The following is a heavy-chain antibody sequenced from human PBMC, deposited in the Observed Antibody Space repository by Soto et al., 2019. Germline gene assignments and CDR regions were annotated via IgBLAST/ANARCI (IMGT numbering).Heavy chain of an antibody. Sequence: SGPTLVNATQTLTLTCIFSGFSLITIGLGVGWIRQPPGKALGWLGFIYWNDDKRYSPSLKSRLTITKDTSKNQVVLTMTNMDPVDTATYYCAKSGSSGWYGWFDPWGQGTLVTVSS. D-gene: IGHD6-19*01. CDR2: IYWNDDK. CDR3: AKSGSSGWYGWFDP. J-gene: IGHJ5*02. CDR1: GFSLITIGLG. V-gene: IGHV2-5*01.